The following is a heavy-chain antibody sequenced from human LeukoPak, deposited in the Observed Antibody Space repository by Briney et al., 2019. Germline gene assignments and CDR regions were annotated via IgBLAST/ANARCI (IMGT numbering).Heavy chain of an antibody. CDR2: ISGYNGNT. V-gene: IGHV1-18*01. D-gene: IGHD2-2*03. Sequence: ASVKVSCKSSGYSFTSYGISWVRQAPGQGPEWMGWISGYNGNTNYAQKLQGRVTMTTDTSTSTAYMELRSLRSDDTAVYYCARAVGSYYYYMDVWGKGTTVTVSS. J-gene: IGHJ6*03. CDR1: GYSFTSYG. CDR3: ARAVGSYYYYMDV.